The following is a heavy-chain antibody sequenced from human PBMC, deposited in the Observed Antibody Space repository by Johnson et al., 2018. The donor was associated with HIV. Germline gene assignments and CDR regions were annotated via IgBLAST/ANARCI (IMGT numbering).Heavy chain of an antibody. V-gene: IGHV3-30*18. CDR1: GFTFSGSL. CDR3: AKRVSGWNFGVDAFDI. J-gene: IGHJ3*02. D-gene: IGHD6-19*01. Sequence: QVQLVESGGGLVQPGGSLKVSCVVSGFTFSGSLMYWARQAPGKGLEWVAVISYDGSNKYYADSVKGRFTISRDNSENTLYLQMNSLRAEDTAVFYCAKRVSGWNFGVDAFDIWGQGTMVIVSS. CDR2: ISYDGSNK.